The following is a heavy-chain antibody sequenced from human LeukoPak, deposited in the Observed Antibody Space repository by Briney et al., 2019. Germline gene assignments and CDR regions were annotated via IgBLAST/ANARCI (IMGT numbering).Heavy chain of an antibody. Sequence: GGSLRLPCAASGFTVSSNYMSWVRQAPGKGLEWVSVIYSGGSTYYADSVKGRFTISRDNAKNSLYLQMNTLRTEDTAVYYCARASYDVLTGWGQGTLVAVSS. CDR2: IYSGGST. D-gene: IGHD3-9*01. V-gene: IGHV3-53*01. CDR3: ARASYDVLTG. CDR1: GFTVSSNY. J-gene: IGHJ4*02.